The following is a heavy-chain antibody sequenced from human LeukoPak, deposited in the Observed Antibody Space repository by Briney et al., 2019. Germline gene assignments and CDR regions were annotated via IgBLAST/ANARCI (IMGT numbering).Heavy chain of an antibody. V-gene: IGHV4-59*01. CDR1: GVSISSYY. D-gene: IGHD5-24*01. CDR2: IYYSGST. J-gene: IGHJ3*02. CDR3: ARSRDGYKKDAFDI. Sequence: PSETLSLTCTVSGVSISSYYWSWIRQPPGKGLEWIGYIYYSGSTNYNPSLKSRVTISVDTSKNQFSLKLSSVTAADTAVYYCARSRDGYKKDAFDIWGQGTMVTVSS.